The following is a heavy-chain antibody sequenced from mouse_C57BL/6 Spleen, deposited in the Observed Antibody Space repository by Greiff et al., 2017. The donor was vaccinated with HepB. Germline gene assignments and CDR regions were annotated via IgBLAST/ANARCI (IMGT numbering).Heavy chain of an antibody. D-gene: IGHD1-1*01. Sequence: VKLMESGAELARPGASVKLSCKASGYTFTSYGISWVKQRTGQGLEWIGEIYPRSGNTYYNEKFKGKATLTADKSSSTAYMELRSLTSEDSAVYLCESAVAGTGDYWGQGTTLTVSS. CDR3: ESAVAGTGDY. V-gene: IGHV1-81*01. J-gene: IGHJ2*01. CDR2: IYPRSGNT. CDR1: GYTFTSYG.